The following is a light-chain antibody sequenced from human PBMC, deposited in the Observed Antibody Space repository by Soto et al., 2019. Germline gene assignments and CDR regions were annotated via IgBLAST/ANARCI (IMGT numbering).Light chain of an antibody. CDR1: QGISSW. V-gene: IGKV1-5*01. CDR3: QPYILSWT. Sequence: DIQMTQSPSTVSAKVGDRVTITCRASQGISSWLALYQQKPAKALTHLIYSEASSLRGGLPSSCSGGSCAKEFLTTISFLQEDDFAYYCPQPYILSWTFGQGT. J-gene: IGKJ1*01. CDR2: EAS.